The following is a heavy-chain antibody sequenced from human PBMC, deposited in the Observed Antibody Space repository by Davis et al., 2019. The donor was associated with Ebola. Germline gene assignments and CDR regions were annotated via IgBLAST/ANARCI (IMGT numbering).Heavy chain of an antibody. Sequence: PGGSLRLSCAASGFTFSAYAMNWVRQAPGKGLEWVSAISGRGDTTYYADSVKGRFTISRDNSNNTVFLQMNRLRVEDTAIYYCAKDGVGIVGGNFERRGQGNLVTVSS. J-gene: IGHJ1*01. V-gene: IGHV3-23*01. CDR1: GFTFSAYA. CDR2: ISGRGDTT. D-gene: IGHD1-26*01. CDR3: AKDGVGIVGGNFER.